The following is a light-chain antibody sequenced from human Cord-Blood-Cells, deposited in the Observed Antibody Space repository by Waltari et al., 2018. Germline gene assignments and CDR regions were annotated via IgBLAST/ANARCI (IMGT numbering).Light chain of an antibody. V-gene: IGKV1-5*03. CDR1: QSISSW. CDR3: QQYNSYWT. CDR2: KAS. Sequence: DIQMTQSPSTLSASVGDRVTITCRASQSISSWLAWYQQKPVKAPKLLIYKASSLESGVPSRFSGSGSGTEFTLTISSLQPDDCATYYCQQYNSYWTFGQGTKVEIK. J-gene: IGKJ1*01.